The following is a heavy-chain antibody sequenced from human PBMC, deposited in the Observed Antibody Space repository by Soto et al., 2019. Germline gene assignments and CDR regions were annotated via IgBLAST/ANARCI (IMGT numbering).Heavy chain of an antibody. CDR2: TYYRSKWHN. J-gene: IGHJ6*02. CDR3: ARGKLYCSSTSCYVTPYYYYYGMDV. Sequence: PSQTLSLTCAISGDSVSSNSAAWNWIRQSPSRGLEWLGRTYYRSKWHNDYAVSVKSRITINPDTSKNQFSLQLNSVTPEDTAVYYCARGKLYCSSTSCYVTPYYYYYGMDVWGQGTTVTVSS. D-gene: IGHD2-2*01. CDR1: GDSVSSNSAA. V-gene: IGHV6-1*01.